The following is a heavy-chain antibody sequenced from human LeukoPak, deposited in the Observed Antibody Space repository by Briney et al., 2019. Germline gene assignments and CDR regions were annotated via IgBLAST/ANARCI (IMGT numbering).Heavy chain of an antibody. D-gene: IGHD5/OR15-5a*01. CDR1: GGSVSTYY. CDR2: MSYSGST. V-gene: IGHV4-59*02. CDR3: ARGVSYYFDS. Sequence: SETLSLTCTVSGGSVSTYYWHWIRQPPGKGLEWIGYMSYSGSTNYNPSLKSRVTISIDTSRDQFSLKLSSVTAADTAVYYCARGVSYYFDSWGQGTLVTVSS. J-gene: IGHJ4*02.